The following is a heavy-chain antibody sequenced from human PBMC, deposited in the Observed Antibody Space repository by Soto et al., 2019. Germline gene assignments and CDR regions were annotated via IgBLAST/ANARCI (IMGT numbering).Heavy chain of an antibody. J-gene: IGHJ3*02. V-gene: IGHV3-11*01. CDR3: ASKQLVLGDGFDI. Sequence: VQLVESGGGLVKPGGSLRLSCAASGFTFSDYYMSWIRQAPGKGLEWVSYSSSSGSTIYYADSVKGRFTISRDNAKKSLYLQMKSLRAEDTAVYYCASKQLVLGDGFDIWGQGTMVTVSS. CDR2: SSSSGSTI. CDR1: GFTFSDYY. D-gene: IGHD6-13*01.